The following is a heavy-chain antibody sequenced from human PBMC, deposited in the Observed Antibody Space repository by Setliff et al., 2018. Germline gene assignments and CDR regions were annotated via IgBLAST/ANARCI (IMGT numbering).Heavy chain of an antibody. CDR1: PYSFSGYY. CDR3: ARTKGFVDGYLDP. Sequence: ASVKVSCKTSPYSFSGYYIHWVRQAPGQGLEWMGWINTNSGDTRYAQKFQGRVTMTRDTSISTAYMGLSRLRSDDTAVYYCARTKGFVDGYLDPWGQGTLVTVSS. D-gene: IGHD3-10*01. V-gene: IGHV1-2*02. J-gene: IGHJ5*02. CDR2: INTNSGDT.